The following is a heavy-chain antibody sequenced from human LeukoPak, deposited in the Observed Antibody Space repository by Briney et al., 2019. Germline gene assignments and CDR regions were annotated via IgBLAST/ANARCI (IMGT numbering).Heavy chain of an antibody. CDR1: GGTFSSYA. V-gene: IGHV1-69*13. J-gene: IGHJ5*02. D-gene: IGHD3-10*01. Sequence: ASVKVSCKASGGTFSSYAISWVRQAPGQGLEWMGGIVPIFGTANYAQKFQGRVTITADESTSTAYMELSSLRSEDTAVYYCARTRDLSRGSYYNWFDPWGQGTLVTVSS. CDR2: IVPIFGTA. CDR3: ARTRDLSRGSYYNWFDP.